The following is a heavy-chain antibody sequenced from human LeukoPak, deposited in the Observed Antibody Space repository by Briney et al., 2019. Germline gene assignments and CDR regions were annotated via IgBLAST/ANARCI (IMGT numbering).Heavy chain of an antibody. Sequence: GGSLRLSCAASGFTFSSYAMGWVRQAPGKGLEWVSSIGGGGVDTYYADSVRGRFTISRDNSKNTLYLQMNSLRVEDTAVYYCAKDPPTTGTTFDNWGRGTLVTVSS. D-gene: IGHD1-1*01. CDR3: AKDPPTTGTTFDN. CDR2: IGGGGVDT. J-gene: IGHJ4*02. V-gene: IGHV3-23*01. CDR1: GFTFSSYA.